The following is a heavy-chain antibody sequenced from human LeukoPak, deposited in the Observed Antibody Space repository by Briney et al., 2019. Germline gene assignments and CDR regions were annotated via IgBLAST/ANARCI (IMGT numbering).Heavy chain of an antibody. J-gene: IGHJ6*02. D-gene: IGHD4/OR15-4a*01. CDR1: GFTFSSYS. CDR2: ISSSSSYI. CDR3: ARDMTPVKLDYVDDPYAMDV. V-gene: IGHV3-21*04. Sequence: GGSLRLSCAASGFTFSSYSMNWVRQAPGKGLEWVSSISSSSSYIYYADSVKGRFTISRDNAKNSLYLQINSLRAEDTAVYYCARDMTPVKLDYVDDPYAMDVWGQGTTVTVSS.